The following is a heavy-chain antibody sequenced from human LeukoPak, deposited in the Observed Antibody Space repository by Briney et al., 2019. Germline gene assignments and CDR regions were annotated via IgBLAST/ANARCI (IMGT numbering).Heavy chain of an antibody. CDR1: GGSISSYY. CDR3: ARGVAAAGKVNWFDP. CDR2: IYYSGST. J-gene: IGHJ5*02. D-gene: IGHD6-13*01. V-gene: IGHV4-59*12. Sequence: SETLSLTCTVSGGSISSYYWSWIRQPPGKGLEWIGYIYYSGSTNYNPSLKSRVTISVDTSKNQFSLKLSSVTAADTAVYYCARGVAAAGKVNWFDPWGQGTLVTVSS.